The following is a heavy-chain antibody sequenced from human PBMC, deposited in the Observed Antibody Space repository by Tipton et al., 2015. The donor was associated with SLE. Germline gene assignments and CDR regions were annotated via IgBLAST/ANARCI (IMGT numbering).Heavy chain of an antibody. J-gene: IGHJ3*02. V-gene: IGHV4-31*03. Sequence: TLSLTCTVSGGSIISGGYYCSWIRQHPGKGLEWIGYIYYSGSTNYNPSLKSRVTISVDTSKNQFSLQLNSMTPEDTAVYYCARVVIKGHAFDIWGQGTMVTVSS. CDR1: GGSIISGGYY. CDR3: ARVVIKGHAFDI. CDR2: IYYSGST. D-gene: IGHD3-22*01.